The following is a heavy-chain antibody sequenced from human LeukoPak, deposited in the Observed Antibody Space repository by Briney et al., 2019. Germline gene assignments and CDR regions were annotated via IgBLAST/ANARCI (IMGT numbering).Heavy chain of an antibody. J-gene: IGHJ4*02. D-gene: IGHD5-24*01. CDR1: GFTFSSYG. CDR3: ARLGRRDGYKFDY. Sequence: GGSLRLSCAASGFTFSSYGMSWVRQAPGKGLEWVSVIYSGGSTYYADSVKGRFTISRDNSKNTLYLQMNSLRAEDTAVYYCARLGRRDGYKFDYWGQGTLVTVSS. CDR2: IYSGGST. V-gene: IGHV3-53*01.